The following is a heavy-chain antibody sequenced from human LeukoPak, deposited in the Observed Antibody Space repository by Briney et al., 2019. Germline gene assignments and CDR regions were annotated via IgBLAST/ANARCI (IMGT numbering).Heavy chain of an antibody. Sequence: GGSLRLSCAASGFTFSSYSMNWVRQAPGKGLEWVSSISSSSSYIYYADSVKGRFTISRDNAKNSLYLQMNSLRAEDTAVYYCARGALPWQQLRFQNYMDVWGKGTTVTVSS. CDR2: ISSSSSYI. V-gene: IGHV3-21*01. D-gene: IGHD6-13*01. CDR1: GFTFSSYS. J-gene: IGHJ6*03. CDR3: ARGALPWQQLRFQNYMDV.